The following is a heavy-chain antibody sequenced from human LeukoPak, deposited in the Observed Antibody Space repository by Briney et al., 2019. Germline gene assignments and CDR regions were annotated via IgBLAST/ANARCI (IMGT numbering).Heavy chain of an antibody. V-gene: IGHV3-30*02. CDR3: VKDRYYYGSGNDRVDY. J-gene: IGHJ4*02. Sequence: PGGSLRLSCTTSGFTFDNYGMHWIRQAPGKGLEWVAFRGYDGSDKYAESVKGRFTISRDMSTKTLCLQMNSLRAGDTAMYYCVKDRYYYGSGNDRVDYWGQGTLVTVSS. D-gene: IGHD3-10*01. CDR2: RGYDGSDK. CDR1: GFTFDNYG.